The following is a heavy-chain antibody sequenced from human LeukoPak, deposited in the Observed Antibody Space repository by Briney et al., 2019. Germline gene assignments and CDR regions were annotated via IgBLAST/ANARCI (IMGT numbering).Heavy chain of an antibody. CDR2: IYYSGST. CDR1: GGSISGHY. V-gene: IGHV4-59*08. Sequence: SETLFLTCTVSGGSISGHYWSWIRQPPGKGLEWIGYIYYSGSTDYNPSLKSRVTISVGKSKTQFSLKLSSVTAADTAVYYCARTAMTTVVTSNWFDPWGQGTLVTVSS. CDR3: ARTAMTTVVTSNWFDP. D-gene: IGHD4-23*01. J-gene: IGHJ5*02.